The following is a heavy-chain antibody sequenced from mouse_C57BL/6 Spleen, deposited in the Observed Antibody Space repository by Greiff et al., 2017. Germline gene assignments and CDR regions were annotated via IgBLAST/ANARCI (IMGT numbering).Heavy chain of an antibody. D-gene: IGHD1-1*01. CDR1: GYTFTEYT. CDR2: FYPGSGSI. Sequence: VQLQQSGAELVQPGASVKLSCKASGYTFTEYTIHWVKQRSGQGLEWIGWFYPGSGSIKYNEKFKDKATLNADKSSSTVYMENSRLTSEGSAVYFCARHEERDRCYNFDYWGQGTTLTVSS. CDR3: ARHEERDRCYNFDY. J-gene: IGHJ2*01. V-gene: IGHV1-62-2*01.